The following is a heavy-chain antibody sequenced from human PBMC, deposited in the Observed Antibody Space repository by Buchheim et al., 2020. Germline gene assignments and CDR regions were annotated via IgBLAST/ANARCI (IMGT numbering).Heavy chain of an antibody. Sequence: QVQLVESGGGVVQPGRSLRLSCVVSGLNFSTYGMDWVRQAPGKGLEWVALISYDGRNKFYADSVKGRFTISRDNSQNTLFLPMNSLRTEDTALYYCAKAITKIVDAIDYWGQGTL. D-gene: IGHD3-22*01. CDR2: ISYDGRNK. CDR1: GLNFSTYG. CDR3: AKAITKIVDAIDY. J-gene: IGHJ4*02. V-gene: IGHV3-30*18.